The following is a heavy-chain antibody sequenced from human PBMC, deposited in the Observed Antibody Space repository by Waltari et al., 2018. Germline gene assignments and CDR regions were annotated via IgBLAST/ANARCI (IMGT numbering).Heavy chain of an antibody. J-gene: IGHJ6*03. Sequence: QVQLVQSGAEVKKPGYSVKVSCKASGGTFSSYAISWVRQAPGQGLEWMGRIIPSFVTASYAQKFQGRVTITTDESTSTAYMELSSLRSEDTAVYYCARVSEYHYYMDVWGKGTTVTVSS. CDR2: IIPSFVTA. CDR3: ARVSEYHYYMDV. V-gene: IGHV1-69*05. CDR1: GGTFSSYA.